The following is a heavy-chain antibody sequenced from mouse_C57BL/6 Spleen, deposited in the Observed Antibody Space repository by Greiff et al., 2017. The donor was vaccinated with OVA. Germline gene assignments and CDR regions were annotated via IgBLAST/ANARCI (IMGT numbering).Heavy chain of an antibody. Sequence: QVQLQQSDAELVKPGASVKISCKVSGYTFTDHTIHWMKQRPEQGLEWIGYIYPRDGSTKYNEKFKGQATLTADKSSSTAYMQLNSLTSEDSAVYFCSRGYYYGSSRAWFAYWGQGTLVTVSA. CDR1: GYTFTDHT. D-gene: IGHD1-1*01. CDR3: SRGYYYGSSRAWFAY. J-gene: IGHJ3*01. V-gene: IGHV1-78*01. CDR2: IYPRDGST.